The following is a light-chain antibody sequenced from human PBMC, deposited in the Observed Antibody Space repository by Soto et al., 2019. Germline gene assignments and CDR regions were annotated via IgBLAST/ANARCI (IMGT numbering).Light chain of an antibody. V-gene: IGLV2-23*01. CDR1: SSDVGSYNL. Sequence: QSALTQPAYVSGSPGQSITISCTGTSSDVGSYNLVSWYQQHPGKAPKLMMYEGSKRPSGVSNRFAGSKSGNTASMTISGLQAEDVADYYCCSYAGSSSWVFGGGTKVTVL. CDR2: EGS. CDR3: CSYAGSSSWV. J-gene: IGLJ3*02.